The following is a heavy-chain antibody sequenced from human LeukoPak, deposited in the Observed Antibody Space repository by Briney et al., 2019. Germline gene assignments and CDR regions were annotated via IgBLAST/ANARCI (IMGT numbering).Heavy chain of an antibody. V-gene: IGHV3-23*01. D-gene: IGHD6-13*01. CDR2: ISGSGART. Sequence: PGGFLRLSCAASGFTFDDYAMSWVRQAPGKGLEWVSAISGSGARTFYADSVRGRFTISRDNSKNTLYLQMNSLRAEDTAVCYCAKDGSLGAAGTIEYFQHWGQGTLVTVSS. CDR1: GFTFDDYA. J-gene: IGHJ1*01. CDR3: AKDGSLGAAGTIEYFQH.